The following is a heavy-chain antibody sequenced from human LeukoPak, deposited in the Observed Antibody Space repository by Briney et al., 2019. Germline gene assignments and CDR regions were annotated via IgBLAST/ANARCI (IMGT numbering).Heavy chain of an antibody. D-gene: IGHD6-19*01. CDR2: TSHDDKNR. V-gene: IGHV3-30*04. Sequence: PGRSLRLSCAASGFTFTSYAFHWVRQAPGKGLEWVTVTSHDDKNRYYADSVKGRFTISRDNSKNTVYLQMNGLRVEDTAVYFCVRDRDTSGWLYWGQGTLVTVSS. CDR1: GFTFTSYA. CDR3: VRDRDTSGWLY. J-gene: IGHJ4*02.